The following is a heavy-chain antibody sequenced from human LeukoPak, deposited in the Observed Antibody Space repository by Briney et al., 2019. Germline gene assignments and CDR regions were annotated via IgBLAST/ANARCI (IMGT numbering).Heavy chain of an antibody. V-gene: IGHV3-21*01. J-gene: IGHJ6*02. D-gene: IGHD3-3*02. CDR1: GFTFSSYS. CDR2: ISSSSSYI. CDR3: ARDHIFGVVIPTAMDV. Sequence: PGGSLKLSCVVSGFTFSSYSMNWVRQAPGKGLEWVSSISSSSSYIYYADSVKGRFTISRDNAKNSLYLQMNSLRAEDTAVYYCARDHIFGVVIPTAMDVWGQGTTVTVSS.